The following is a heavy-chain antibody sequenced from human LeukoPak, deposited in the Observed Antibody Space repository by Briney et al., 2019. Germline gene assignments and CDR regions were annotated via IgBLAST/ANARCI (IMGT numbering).Heavy chain of an antibody. CDR2: IYHSGST. CDR3: ARRSSDWFDP. Sequence: PSETLSLTCAVSGGSISSSNWWSWVRQPPGKGLEWIGEIYHSGSTNYNPSLKSRVTISVDTSKNHFSLKLNSVTAADTAVYYCARRSSDWFDPWGQGTLVTVSS. CDR1: GGSISSSNW. D-gene: IGHD1-26*01. J-gene: IGHJ5*02. V-gene: IGHV4-4*02.